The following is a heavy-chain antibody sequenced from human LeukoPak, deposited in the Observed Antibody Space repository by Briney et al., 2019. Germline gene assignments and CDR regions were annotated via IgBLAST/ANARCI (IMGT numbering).Heavy chain of an antibody. Sequence: ASVKVSCKASGYTFASYGICWVRQAPGQGLEWMGWISTYNGKTNNAKKIQGRVTITTDTSTSTPYMEMRSPRSDDTTVYYCARYLPYSRSWESIDYWGQGTLVTVSS. CDR2: ISTYNGKT. CDR1: GYTFASYG. D-gene: IGHD1-26*01. J-gene: IGHJ4*02. CDR3: ARYLPYSRSWESIDY. V-gene: IGHV1-18*01.